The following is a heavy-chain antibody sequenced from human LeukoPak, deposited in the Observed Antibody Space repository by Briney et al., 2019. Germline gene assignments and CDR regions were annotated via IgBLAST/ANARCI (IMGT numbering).Heavy chain of an antibody. CDR3: ARSISSSSPFTFDY. CDR2: INPNSGGT. D-gene: IGHD6-6*01. Sequence: ASVKVSCKASGYTFTGYYMHWVRQAPGQGLEWMGWINPNSGGTNYAQKFQGRVTMTRDTSISTAYMELSRLRSDDTAVYYCARSISSSSPFTFDYWGQGTLVTVSS. J-gene: IGHJ4*02. V-gene: IGHV1-2*02. CDR1: GYTFTGYY.